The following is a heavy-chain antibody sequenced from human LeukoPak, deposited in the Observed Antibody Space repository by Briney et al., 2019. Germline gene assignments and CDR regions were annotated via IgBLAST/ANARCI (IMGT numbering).Heavy chain of an antibody. CDR3: VRVIWFGESRGFHI. V-gene: IGHV3-64D*06. CDR1: GFPLSSYG. D-gene: IGHD3-10*01. CDR2: ITSNGGTT. Sequence: GGSLRLSRSASGFPLSSYGFHWVRQAPGKGLEYVSGITSNGGTTYYADSVKGRFTISRDNSKNTLYLQMSSLRAEDTAVYYCVRVIWFGESRGFHIWGQGTMVTVSS. J-gene: IGHJ3*02.